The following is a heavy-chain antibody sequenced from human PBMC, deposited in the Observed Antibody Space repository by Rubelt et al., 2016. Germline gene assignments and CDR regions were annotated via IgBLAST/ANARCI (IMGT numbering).Heavy chain of an antibody. CDR3: RASGPKGGFDH. D-gene: IGHD3-10*01. V-gene: IGHV3-74*01. CDR2: INTDGKST. J-gene: IGHJ4*02. CDR1: GFSFSTYW. Sequence: GSGGGLVQPGGSLRLSCAVSGFSFSTYWMRWVRQAPGKGLVWVSHINTDGKSTNYADSVKGRFTISRDNAKNTLFLQMYSLRVEDTALYYCRASGPKGGFDHWGQGTLVTVSS.